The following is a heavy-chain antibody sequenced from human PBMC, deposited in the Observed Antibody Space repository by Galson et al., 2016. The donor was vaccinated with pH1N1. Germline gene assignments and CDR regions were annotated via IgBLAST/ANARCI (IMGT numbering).Heavy chain of an antibody. V-gene: IGHV3-48*03. D-gene: IGHD2-15*01. J-gene: IGHJ4*02. Sequence: SLRLSCAASRFTFTSFSMNWVRQAPGKGLEWVSYISSAGWAIHYADSVKGRFTISRDNAKNSLYLQMNSLRAEDTAVYYCARDLTRRGSLPGYFFDSWGQGTLVAVSS. CDR2: ISSAGWAI. CDR1: RFTFTSFS. CDR3: ARDLTRRGSLPGYFFDS.